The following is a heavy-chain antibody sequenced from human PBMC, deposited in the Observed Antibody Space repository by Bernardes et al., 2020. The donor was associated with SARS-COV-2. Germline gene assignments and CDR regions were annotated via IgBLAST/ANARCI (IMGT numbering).Heavy chain of an antibody. CDR1: GFTFGSYS. CDR2: ISSGSSYI. V-gene: IGHV3-21*01. Sequence: GSLRLSCGASGFTFGSYSMSWVRQGPGKGLEWVSSISSGSSYIYYADSTKGRFTISRDNDKSSLYLQINSLRAEDTAVYYCASSLGTTVVTGDAFDVWGQGTMVSVSS. J-gene: IGHJ3*01. CDR3: ASSLGTTVVTGDAFDV. D-gene: IGHD4-17*01.